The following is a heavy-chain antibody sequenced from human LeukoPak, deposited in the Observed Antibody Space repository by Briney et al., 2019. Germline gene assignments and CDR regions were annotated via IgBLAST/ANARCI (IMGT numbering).Heavy chain of an antibody. J-gene: IGHJ4*02. V-gene: IGHV1-69*04. D-gene: IGHD1-20*01. CDR1: GGTFSSYA. Sequence: ASVKVSCKSSGGTFSSYAISWVRQAPGHGVKWMGRIIPILGIANYAQKFQGRVTITADKSTSTAYMELSSLRSEDTAVYYCARDGDPDNWNDGGLGYWGQGTLVTVSS. CDR3: ARDGDPDNWNDGGLGY. CDR2: IIPILGIA.